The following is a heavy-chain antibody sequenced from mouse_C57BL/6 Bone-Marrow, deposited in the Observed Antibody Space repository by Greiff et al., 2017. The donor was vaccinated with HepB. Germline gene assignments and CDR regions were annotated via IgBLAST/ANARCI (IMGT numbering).Heavy chain of an antibody. V-gene: IGHV1-81*01. D-gene: IGHD1-1*01. CDR3: ARNPYYYGSSWWYFDV. CDR2: IYPRSGNT. Sequence: VQLQQSGAELARPGASVKLSCKASGYTFTSYGISWVKQRTGQGLEWIGEIYPRSGNTYYNEKFKGKATLTADKSSSTAYMELRSLTSEASAVYFCARNPYYYGSSWWYFDVWGTGTTVTVSS. J-gene: IGHJ1*03. CDR1: GYTFTSYG.